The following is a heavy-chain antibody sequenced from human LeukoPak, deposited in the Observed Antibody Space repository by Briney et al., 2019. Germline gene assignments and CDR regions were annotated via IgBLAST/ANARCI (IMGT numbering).Heavy chain of an antibody. Sequence: GGSLRLPCAASGFTFSSYAMSWVRQAPGKGLEWVSAISGSGGSTYYADSVKGRFTISRDNSKNTLYLQMNSLRAEDTAVYYCAKHIWFGDEGYYYYYFGMDVWGQGTTATVSS. CDR3: AKHIWFGDEGYYYYYFGMDV. D-gene: IGHD3-10*01. V-gene: IGHV3-23*01. CDR2: ISGSGGST. CDR1: GFTFSSYA. J-gene: IGHJ6*02.